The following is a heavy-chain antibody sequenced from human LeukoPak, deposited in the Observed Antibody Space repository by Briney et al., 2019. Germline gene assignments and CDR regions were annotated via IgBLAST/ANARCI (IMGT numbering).Heavy chain of an antibody. CDR2: IIASGGST. Sequence: GGSLRLSCAASGFTVSSNYMSWVRQAPGKGLEWVSGIIASGGSTYYADSVKGRFTISRDNSQNTLYLQMNSLRAEDTALYYCARQYSTATDYWGQGTLVTVSS. CDR1: GFTVSSNY. V-gene: IGHV3-23*01. J-gene: IGHJ4*02. CDR3: ARQYSTATDY. D-gene: IGHD6-13*01.